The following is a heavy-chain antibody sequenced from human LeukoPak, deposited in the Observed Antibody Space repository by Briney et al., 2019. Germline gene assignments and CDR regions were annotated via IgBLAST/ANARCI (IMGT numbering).Heavy chain of an antibody. V-gene: IGHV3-11*01. CDR3: ARDPSGWADAFDI. D-gene: IGHD6-19*01. J-gene: IGHJ3*02. CDR2: ISSSSSTI. Sequence: GSLRLSCAASGFTFSDYYMSWIRQAPGKGLEWVSYISSSSSTIYYADSVKGRFTISRDNAKNSLYLQMNSLRAEDTAVYYCARDPSGWADAFDIWGQGTLVTVSS. CDR1: GFTFSDYY.